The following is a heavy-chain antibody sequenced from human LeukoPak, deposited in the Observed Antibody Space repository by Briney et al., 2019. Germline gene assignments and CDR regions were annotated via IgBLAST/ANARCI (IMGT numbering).Heavy chain of an antibody. CDR1: GFAFSTYA. V-gene: IGHV3-30-3*01. J-gene: IGHJ4*02. CDR3: ASYYYDSSGYSGLGY. D-gene: IGHD3-22*01. CDR2: ISYDGSYK. Sequence: GRSLRLSCAASGFAFSTYAMHWVRQAPGKGLEWVAVISYDGSYKYYAGSVKGRFTISRDNSENTLYLQMNSLRVEDTAVYYCASYYYDSSGYSGLGYWGQGTLVTVSS.